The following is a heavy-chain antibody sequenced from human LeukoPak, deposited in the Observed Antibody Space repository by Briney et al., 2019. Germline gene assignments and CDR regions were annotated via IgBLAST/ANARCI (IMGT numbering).Heavy chain of an antibody. CDR1: GGSISSSSYY. Sequence: SETLSLTCTVSGGSISSSSYYWGWIRQPPGKGLEWIGSIYYSGSTYYNPSLKSRVTISVDTSKNQFSLKLSSVTAADTAVYYGARHLIIFGSSGWQGSKSFQNWGQGTLLTSPQ. CDR2: IYYSGST. J-gene: IGHJ1*01. V-gene: IGHV4-39*01. D-gene: IGHD6-19*01. CDR3: ARHLIIFGSSGWQGSKSFQN.